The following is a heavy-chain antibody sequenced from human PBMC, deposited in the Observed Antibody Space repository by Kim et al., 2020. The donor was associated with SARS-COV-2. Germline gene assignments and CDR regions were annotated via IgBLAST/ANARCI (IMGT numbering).Heavy chain of an antibody. CDR2: IYYSGST. J-gene: IGHJ5*02. V-gene: IGHV4-39*07. CDR1: GGSISSSSYY. Sequence: SETLSLTCTVSGGSISSSSYYWGWIRQPPGKGLEWIGSIYYSGSTYYNPSLKSRVTISVDTSKNQFSLKLSSVTAADTAVYYCARDCRDYIVGAGWFDPWGQGTLVTVSS. D-gene: IGHD1-26*01. CDR3: ARDCRDYIVGAGWFDP.